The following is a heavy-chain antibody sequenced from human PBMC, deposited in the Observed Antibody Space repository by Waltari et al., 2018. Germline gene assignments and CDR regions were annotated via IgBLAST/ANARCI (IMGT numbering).Heavy chain of an antibody. V-gene: IGHV4-39*07. CDR1: GGSISSSSYY. CDR2: IYYSGST. D-gene: IGHD3-10*01. J-gene: IGHJ4*02. CDR3: ARSYGSGPHFDY. Sequence: QLQLQESGPGLVKPSETLSLTCTVPGGSISSSSYYWGWIRQPPGKGLEWIGRIYYSGSTCYNPSLNSRVTISVDTSKNQFSLKLSSVTAADTAVYYCARSYGSGPHFDYWGQGTLVTVSS.